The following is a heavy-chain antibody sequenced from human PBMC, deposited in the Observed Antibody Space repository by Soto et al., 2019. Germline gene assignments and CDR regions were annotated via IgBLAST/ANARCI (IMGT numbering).Heavy chain of an antibody. CDR3: ARDQEDTAMDHNWFDP. CDR2: VYYGGST. D-gene: IGHD5-18*01. J-gene: IGHJ5*02. V-gene: IGHV4-59*01. Sequence: SETLSLTCTVSGGSISSYYWSWIRQPPGKGLEWIGYVYYGGSTNYNPSLKSRVTIPVDTSKNEFFLKLSSVTAEDTAVYYCARDQEDTAMDHNWFDPWGQGTLVTVSS. CDR1: GGSISSYY.